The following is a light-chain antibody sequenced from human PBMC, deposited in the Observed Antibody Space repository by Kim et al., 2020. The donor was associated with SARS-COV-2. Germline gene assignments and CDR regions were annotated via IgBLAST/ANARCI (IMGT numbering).Light chain of an antibody. J-gene: IGKJ2*01. CDR1: QSISSY. CDR3: QQSYSTLMYT. CDR2: ASS. Sequence: ATEGDRVTITCRASQSISSYLHWYQQKPGKAPNLLIYASSILQSGVPSRFSGSGSGTHFTLTISSLQPEDFATYYCQQSYSTLMYTFGQGTKLEIK. V-gene: IGKV1-39*01.